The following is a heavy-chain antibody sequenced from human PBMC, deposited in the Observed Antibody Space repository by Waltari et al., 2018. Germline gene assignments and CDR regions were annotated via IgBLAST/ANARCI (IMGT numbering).Heavy chain of an antibody. CDR1: GYSISSGYY. CDR3: ASWAAAGPYPY. Sequence: QVQLQESGPGLVKPSETLSLTCAVSGYSISSGYYWGWIRQPPGKGLEWIGSIYHSGSTYYNPSLKSRVTISVDTSKNQFSLKLSSVTAADTAVYYCASWAAAGPYPYWGQGTLVTVSS. V-gene: IGHV4-38-2*01. D-gene: IGHD6-13*01. CDR2: IYHSGST. J-gene: IGHJ4*02.